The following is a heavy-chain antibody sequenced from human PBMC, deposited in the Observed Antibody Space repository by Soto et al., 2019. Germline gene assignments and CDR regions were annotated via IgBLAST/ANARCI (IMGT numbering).Heavy chain of an antibody. D-gene: IGHD3-3*01. CDR2: IYYSGST. J-gene: IGHJ5*02. V-gene: IGHV4-31*03. CDR1: GGSISSGGYY. Sequence: SETLSLTCTVSGGSISSGGYYWSWIRQHPGKGLEWIGYIYYSGSTYYNPSLKSRVTISVDTSKNQFSLKLSSVTAADTAVYYCAREEEVGWFDPWGQGTLVTVSS. CDR3: AREEEVGWFDP.